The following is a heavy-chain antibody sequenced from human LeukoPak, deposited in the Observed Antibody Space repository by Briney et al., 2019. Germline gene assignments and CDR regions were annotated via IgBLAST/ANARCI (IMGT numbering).Heavy chain of an antibody. Sequence: PSETLSHTCAVYCGSFKGYYWSWIRKPPGRGLEWIGEMNHSRSTNHNPSLKSRVTISVDTSKNQFALTLSAVSAADTAVYYCARGRGGVVATTGRARYYFNYWGQGTLVTASS. D-gene: IGHD5-12*01. V-gene: IGHV4-34*01. CDR3: ARGRGGVVATTGRARYYFNY. CDR2: MNHSRST. J-gene: IGHJ4*02. CDR1: CGSFKGYY.